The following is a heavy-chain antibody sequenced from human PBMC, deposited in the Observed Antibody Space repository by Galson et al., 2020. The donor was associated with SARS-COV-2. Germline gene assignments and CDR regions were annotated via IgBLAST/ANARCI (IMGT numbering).Heavy chain of an antibody. V-gene: IGHV3-21*01. CDR1: GFNFSSYS. D-gene: IGHD3-10*01. Sequence: GGSLRLSCAASGFNFSSYSMNWVRQAPGKGLEWVSSISSSSSYIYYADSVKGRFTISRDNAKNSLYLQMNSLRAEDTAVYYCTSPMGPDYDYYYYGMDGRGQGTTVTVSS. CDR3: TSPMGPDYDYYYYGMDG. CDR2: ISSSSSYI. J-gene: IGHJ6*02.